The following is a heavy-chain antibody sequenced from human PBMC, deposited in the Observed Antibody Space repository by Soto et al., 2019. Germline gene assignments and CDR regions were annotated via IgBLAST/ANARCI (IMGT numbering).Heavy chain of an antibody. CDR1: GYSFTSYG. Sequence: QVQLVQCAGEVKKPGASVKVSCKASGYSFTSYGISWVRRAPGQGLEWMGWISPYNGHTQFVERFQGRVTMTTDTSTKTAYMELRNLRSDDTAHYYCARDLTIVPTTHPPLENYGMDVWGQGTTVIVSS. J-gene: IGHJ6*02. V-gene: IGHV1-18*01. CDR2: ISPYNGHT. CDR3: ARDLTIVPTTHPPLENYGMDV. D-gene: IGHD1-7*01.